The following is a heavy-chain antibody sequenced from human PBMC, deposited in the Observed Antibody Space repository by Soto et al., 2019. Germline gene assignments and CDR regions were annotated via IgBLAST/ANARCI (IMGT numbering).Heavy chain of an antibody. V-gene: IGHV4-39*01. J-gene: IGHJ4*02. D-gene: IGHD4-4*01. CDR1: GDSISSSSYY. CDR3: ARSGGLQHIDY. CDR2: IYYSGST. Sequence: QLLESGPGLVKPSETLSLTCTVSGDSISSSSYYWGWIRQPPGKGLEWIGSIYYSGSTYYNPSLKSRVTISVDTSKNQFALKLSSVTAADTAVHYCARSGGLQHIDYWGQGTLVTVSS.